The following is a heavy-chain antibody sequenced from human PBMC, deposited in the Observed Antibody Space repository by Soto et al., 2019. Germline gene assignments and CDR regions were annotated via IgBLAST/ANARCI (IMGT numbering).Heavy chain of an antibody. D-gene: IGHD5-12*01. CDR1: GYTFTSYA. V-gene: IGHV1-3*01. CDR3: ARDRQRWLQPPDY. CDR2: INAGNGNT. J-gene: IGHJ4*02. Sequence: GASVKVSCKASGYTFTSYAMHWVLQAPGQRLERMGWINAGNGNTKYSQKFQGRVTITRDTSASTAYMELSSLRSEDTAVYYCARDRQRWLQPPDYWGQGTLVTVSS.